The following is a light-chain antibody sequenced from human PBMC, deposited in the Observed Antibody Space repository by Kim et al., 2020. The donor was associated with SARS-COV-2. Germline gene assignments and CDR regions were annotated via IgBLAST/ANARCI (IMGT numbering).Light chain of an antibody. CDR2: AAS. CDR3: QQYNTYTWT. Sequence: ASVGDTVTITCRASQGIANSLAWYQQNPGRAPKCLIYAASTLQSGVPSRFSGTGSRTYFTLTITSLQPEDSATYSCQQYNTYTWTFGQGTQVDIK. CDR1: QGIANS. V-gene: IGKV1-16*01. J-gene: IGKJ1*01.